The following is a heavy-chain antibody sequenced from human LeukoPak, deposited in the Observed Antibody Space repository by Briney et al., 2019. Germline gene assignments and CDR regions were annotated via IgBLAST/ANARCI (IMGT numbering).Heavy chain of an antibody. CDR1: GFTFGSDW. CDR3: GRDREMATISYFDY. Sequence: PGGSLRLSCAASGFTFGSDWTSWVRQAPGRGLECVANIKLDGSEKYYVDSVKGRFTISRDNAKNSLYLQMNSLRAEDTAVYYCGRDREMATISYFDYWGQGTLVTVSS. CDR2: IKLDGSEK. D-gene: IGHD5-24*01. V-gene: IGHV3-7*01. J-gene: IGHJ4*02.